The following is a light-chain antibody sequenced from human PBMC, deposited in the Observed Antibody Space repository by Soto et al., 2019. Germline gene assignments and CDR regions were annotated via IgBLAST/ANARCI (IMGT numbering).Light chain of an antibody. V-gene: IGKV3-15*01. J-gene: IGKJ2*01. Sequence: EIVMTQSPATLSVSRGERATLSCRASQSVSSNLVWYQQKRGQAPRLLIYGASTRATGIPARFSGSGSGTESTLTISSLQSEDFAVYYCQQYNNWPPTFGQGTKLEIK. CDR2: GAS. CDR1: QSVSSN. CDR3: QQYNNWPPT.